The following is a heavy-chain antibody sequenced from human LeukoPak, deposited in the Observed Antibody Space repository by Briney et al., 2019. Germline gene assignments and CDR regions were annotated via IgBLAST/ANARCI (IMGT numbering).Heavy chain of an antibody. CDR1: GFTVSSNY. CDR2: IYSGGST. D-gene: IGHD2-15*01. V-gene: IGHV3-66*01. Sequence: GGSLRLSCAASGFTVSSNYMIWVRQAPGKGLEWVSLIYSGGSTNYADSAKGRFTISRDNSKNTLYLQMNSLRDEDTAVYYCARGGSSIDWGQGTLVTVSS. CDR3: ARGGSSID. J-gene: IGHJ4*02.